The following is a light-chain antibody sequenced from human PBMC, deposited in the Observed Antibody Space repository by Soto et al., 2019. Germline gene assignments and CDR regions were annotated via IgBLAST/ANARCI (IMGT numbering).Light chain of an antibody. CDR3: QQYYSTPYT. Sequence: DIVMTQSPDSLAVSLGERATINCKSSQSVLYSSKNKNYLAWYQQKPGQPPKLLISWASTRESGVPDRFSGSGSGTYCTFPISSLQAEDVAVYFCQQYYSTPYTFGHGTKLEIK. J-gene: IGKJ2*01. V-gene: IGKV4-1*01. CDR2: WAS. CDR1: QSVLYSSKNKNY.